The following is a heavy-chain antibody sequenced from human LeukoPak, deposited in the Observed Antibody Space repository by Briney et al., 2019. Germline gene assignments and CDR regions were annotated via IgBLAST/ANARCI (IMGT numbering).Heavy chain of an antibody. J-gene: IGHJ6*03. CDR2: IYYSGST. CDR3: ARLSSGDTSFYYYYYYTDV. CDR1: GGSISSSSYY. Sequence: SETLSLTCTVSGGSISSSSYYWGWIRQPPGKGLEWIGSIYYSGSTYYNPSLKSRVTISVDTSKNQFSLKLSSATAADTAVYYCARLSSGDTSFYYYYYYTDVWGKGTTVTISS. D-gene: IGHD1-26*01. V-gene: IGHV4-39*01.